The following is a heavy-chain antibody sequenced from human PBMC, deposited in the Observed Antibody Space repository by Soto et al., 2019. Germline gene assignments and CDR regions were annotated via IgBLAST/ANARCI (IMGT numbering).Heavy chain of an antibody. CDR2: IYYSGST. CDR3: ATDRLRRYYYYCMDV. J-gene: IGHJ6*03. D-gene: IGHD3-10*01. Sequence: PSETLSLTCTVSGGSISSSSYYWGWIRQPPGKGLEWIGSIYYSGSTYYNPSLKSRVTISVDTSKNQFSLKLSSVTAADTAVYYCATDRLRRYYYYCMDVWGKGTTVTVSS. CDR1: GGSISSSSYY. V-gene: IGHV4-39*07.